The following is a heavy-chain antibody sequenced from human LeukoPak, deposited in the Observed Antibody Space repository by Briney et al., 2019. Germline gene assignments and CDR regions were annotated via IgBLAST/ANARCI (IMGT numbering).Heavy chain of an antibody. J-gene: IGHJ3*02. CDR2: INHSGST. V-gene: IGHV4-34*01. D-gene: IGHD3-16*02. CDR1: GGSFSGYY. CDR3: ARSDYLWGNYRFLGTAFDM. Sequence: SETLSLTCAVYGGSFSGYYWSWIRQPPGMGLEWIGEINHSGSTNYNPSLKSRVTIPVDTSKNQFSLQLRSVTAADTAVYYCARSDYLWGNYRFLGTAFDMWGQGTMVTVSS.